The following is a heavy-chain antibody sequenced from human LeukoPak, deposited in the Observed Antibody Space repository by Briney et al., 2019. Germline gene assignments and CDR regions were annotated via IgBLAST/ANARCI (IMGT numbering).Heavy chain of an antibody. CDR2: IYYSGST. Sequence: PSETLSPTCTVSGGSISSSSYYWGWIRQPPGKGLEWIGSIYYSGSTYYNPSLKSRVTISVDTSKNQFSLKLSSVTAADTAVYYCARLWTGGWFDPWGQGTLVTVSS. V-gene: IGHV4-39*01. CDR3: ARLWTGGWFDP. D-gene: IGHD2-21*01. CDR1: GGSISSSSYY. J-gene: IGHJ5*02.